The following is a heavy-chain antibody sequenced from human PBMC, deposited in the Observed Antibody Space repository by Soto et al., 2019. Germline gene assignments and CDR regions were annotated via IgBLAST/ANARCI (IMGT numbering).Heavy chain of an antibody. CDR1: GDSITSGTFY. CDR3: ARENPDVGRRGFDP. J-gene: IGHJ5*02. CDR2: MYYSGST. Sequence: PSETLSLTCTVSGDSITSGTFYWNWIRQYPGKGLEWIGYMYYSGSTYYNPSLKSRVSISRDTSKNQFSLSLSSVTDADTAVYFCARENPDVGRRGFDPWGQGTLVTVSS. V-gene: IGHV4-31*03. D-gene: IGHD1-26*01.